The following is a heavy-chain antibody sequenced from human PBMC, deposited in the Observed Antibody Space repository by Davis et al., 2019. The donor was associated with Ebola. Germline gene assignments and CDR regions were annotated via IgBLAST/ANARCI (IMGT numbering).Heavy chain of an antibody. CDR1: GFTFSSYA. Sequence: GGSLRLSCAASGFTFSSYAMTWVRQAPGTGLDWVSSIDTNGATYYAGSVRGRFTISRDNSKNTLYLQMNSLRAEDTAVYYCAKDIVVVPAARPDAFDIWGQGTMVTVSS. V-gene: IGHV3-23*01. CDR2: IDTNGAT. CDR3: AKDIVVVPAARPDAFDI. J-gene: IGHJ3*02. D-gene: IGHD2-2*02.